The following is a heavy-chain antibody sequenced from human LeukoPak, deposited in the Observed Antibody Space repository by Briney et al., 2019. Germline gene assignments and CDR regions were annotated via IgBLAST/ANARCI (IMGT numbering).Heavy chain of an antibody. CDR1: GGTFSSYA. Sequence: SVKVSCKASGGTFSSYAISWVRQAPGQGLEWMGGIIPIFGTANYAQKFQGRVTITADEPTSTAYMELSSLRSEDTAVYYCARDCSGGSCYSGFDYWGQGTLVTVSS. CDR2: IIPIFGTA. J-gene: IGHJ4*02. CDR3: ARDCSGGSCYSGFDY. V-gene: IGHV1-69*13. D-gene: IGHD2-15*01.